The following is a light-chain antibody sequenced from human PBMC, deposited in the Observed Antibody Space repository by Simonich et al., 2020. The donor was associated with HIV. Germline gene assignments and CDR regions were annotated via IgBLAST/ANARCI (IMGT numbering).Light chain of an antibody. CDR3: QQYNNWPLF. CDR1: QSVSSN. Sequence: EIVMTPSPATLSVSPGKRVTLSCRASQSVSSNLAWYQQKPGQAPRFLIYGASTRATGIPARFSGSGSGTEFTLTINSMQSEDFAVYYCQQYNNWPLFFGQGAKLEIK. CDR2: GAS. J-gene: IGKJ2*01. V-gene: IGKV3-15*01.